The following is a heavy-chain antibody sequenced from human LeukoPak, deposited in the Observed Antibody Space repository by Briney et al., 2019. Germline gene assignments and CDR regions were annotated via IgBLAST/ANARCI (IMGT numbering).Heavy chain of an antibody. D-gene: IGHD1/OR15-1a*01. Sequence: SETLSLTCTVSGVSLSSGSFYWSWTRQPAGKGLEWIGRIHTSGSTSYSPSLKSRVTMSIDTSKNQFSLKLNSVTATDTAVYYCARGAGTRSGTFDIWGQGTMVTVSS. J-gene: IGHJ3*02. CDR3: ARGAGTRSGTFDI. V-gene: IGHV4-61*02. CDR1: GVSLSSGSFY. CDR2: IHTSGST.